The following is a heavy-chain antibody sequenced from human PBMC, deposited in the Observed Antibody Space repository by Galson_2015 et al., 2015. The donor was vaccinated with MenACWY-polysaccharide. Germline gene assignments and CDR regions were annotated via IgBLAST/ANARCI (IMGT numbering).Heavy chain of an antibody. CDR1: GFSFSTSH. J-gene: IGHJ3*02. CDR3: AKEDHSSGRAPTFDI. Sequence: SLRLSCAASGFSFSTSHMHWVRQAPGRGLEWVAGISHDGNSEYYADSVKGRFTISRDNSKNMLYLQLNGLRTEDTAVYSCAKEDHSSGRAPTFDIWGRGTMVAVSS. D-gene: IGHD3-22*01. V-gene: IGHV3-30*04. CDR2: ISHDGNSE.